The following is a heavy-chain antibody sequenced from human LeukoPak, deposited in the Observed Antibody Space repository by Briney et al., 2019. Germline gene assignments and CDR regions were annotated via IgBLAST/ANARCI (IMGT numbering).Heavy chain of an antibody. CDR1: GYSFSNYY. CDR2: INPSGGT. J-gene: IGHJ3*02. V-gene: IGHV1-46*01. Sequence: ASVTVSCKASGYSFSNYYMHWVRHVPGQGPEWMGLINPSGGTKYAQKFQDRVTMTRDTSTSTIYMELSSLTSEDRAVYYCAREGRTDYGASRSLDIWGQGTMVTVSS. CDR3: AREGRTDYGASRSLDI. D-gene: IGHD4-17*01.